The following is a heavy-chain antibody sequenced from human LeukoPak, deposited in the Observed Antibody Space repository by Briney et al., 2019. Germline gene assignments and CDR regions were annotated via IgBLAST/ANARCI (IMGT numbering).Heavy chain of an antibody. CDR3: ARDQDYYDSSGYYLIFDY. CDR2: IKQDGSEK. Sequence: GGSLRLSCAASGFTFRSYWMSWVRQAPGKGLEWVANIKQDGSEKYYVDSVKGRFTISRDNAKNSLYLQMNSLRAEDTAVYYCARDQDYYDSSGYYLIFDYWGQGTLVTVSS. J-gene: IGHJ4*02. V-gene: IGHV3-7*01. CDR1: GFTFRSYW. D-gene: IGHD3-22*01.